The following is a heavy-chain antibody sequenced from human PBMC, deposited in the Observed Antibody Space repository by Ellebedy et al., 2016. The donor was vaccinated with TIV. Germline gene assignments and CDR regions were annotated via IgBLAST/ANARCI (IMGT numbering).Heavy chain of an antibody. CDR2: IDPSDSYT. D-gene: IGHD6-13*01. V-gene: IGHV5-10-1*01. CDR3: ARDGYKIAAAGTRWFDP. Sequence: GESLKISCKGSGYSFTSYWISWVRQMPGKGLEWMGRIDPSDSYTNYSPSFQGNVTISADKSISTAYLQWSSLKASDTAMYYCARDGYKIAAAGTRWFDPWGQGTLVTVSS. J-gene: IGHJ5*02. CDR1: GYSFTSYW.